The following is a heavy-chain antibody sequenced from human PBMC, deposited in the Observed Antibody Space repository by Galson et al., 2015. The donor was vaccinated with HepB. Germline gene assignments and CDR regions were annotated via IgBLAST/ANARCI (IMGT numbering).Heavy chain of an antibody. J-gene: IGHJ4*02. CDR1: GITFSRHG. D-gene: IGHD3-22*01. CDR2: ISYDGSYK. Sequence: SLRLSCAVSGITFSRHGMHWVRQAPGKGLEWVALISYDGSYKYYGDSVKGRFTISRDNSKNTLSLQMNSLRAADTALYFCVAYDYDTDECEDYVEYWGRGTLVTVSS. CDR3: VAYDYDTDECEDYVEY. V-gene: IGHV3-30*03.